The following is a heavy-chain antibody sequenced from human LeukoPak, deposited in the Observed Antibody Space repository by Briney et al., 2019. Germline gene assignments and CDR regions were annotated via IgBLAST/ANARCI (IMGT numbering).Heavy chain of an antibody. V-gene: IGHV4-39*01. CDR3: ARRFTGYSSGWYHDYFDY. Sequence: SETLSLTCTVSGGSISSSSYYWGWIRQPPGKGLEWIGSIYYSGSTYYNPSLKSRVTISVDTSKNQFSLKLSPVTAADTAVYYCARRFTGYSSGWYHDYFDYWGQGTLVTVSS. J-gene: IGHJ4*02. CDR2: IYYSGST. CDR1: GGSISSSSYY. D-gene: IGHD6-19*01.